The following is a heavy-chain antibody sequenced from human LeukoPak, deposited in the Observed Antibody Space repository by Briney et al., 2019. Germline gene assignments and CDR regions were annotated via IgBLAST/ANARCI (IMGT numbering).Heavy chain of an antibody. D-gene: IGHD3-22*01. CDR1: GFTFSSYW. CDR2: INSDGSST. V-gene: IGHV3-74*01. J-gene: IGHJ3*02. Sequence: PGGSLRLSCAASGFTFSSYWMHWVRHAPGKGLVWVSRINSDGSSTSYADSVKGRFTISKDNAKNTLYLQMNSLRAEDTAVYYCAAYYYDSSAYYHDAFDIWGQGTMVTVSS. CDR3: AAYYYDSSAYYHDAFDI.